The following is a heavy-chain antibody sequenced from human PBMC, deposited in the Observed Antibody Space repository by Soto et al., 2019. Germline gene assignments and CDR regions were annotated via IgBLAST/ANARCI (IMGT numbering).Heavy chain of an antibody. CDR3: ARLVNYFFGMDV. CDR1: DGTQG. V-gene: IGHV5-51*01. J-gene: IGHJ6*02. Sequence: ESLRITWTASDGTQGVGPVRQKPGKGLEWMGIIYPGDSDTKYSPSFQGQVTISVDKSISTAYLHWSRLKAADTATYYCARLVNYFFGMDVWGLRCTV. CDR2: IYPGDSDT.